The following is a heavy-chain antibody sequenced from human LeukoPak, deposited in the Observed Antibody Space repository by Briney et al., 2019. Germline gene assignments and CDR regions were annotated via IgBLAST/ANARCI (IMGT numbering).Heavy chain of an antibody. CDR3: ATRDVDTAMAPFDP. J-gene: IGHJ5*02. CDR1: GGSISSGSYY. Sequence: SQTLSLTCTVPGGSISSGSYYWSWIRQPAGKGLEWIGRIYISGSTNYNPSLKSRVTISVDTSKNQFSLKLSSVTAADTAVYYCATRDVDTAMAPFDPWGQGTLVTVSS. CDR2: IYISGST. D-gene: IGHD5-18*01. V-gene: IGHV4-61*02.